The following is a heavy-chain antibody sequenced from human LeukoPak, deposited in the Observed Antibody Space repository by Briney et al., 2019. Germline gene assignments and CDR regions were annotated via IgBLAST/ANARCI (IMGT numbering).Heavy chain of an antibody. J-gene: IGHJ6*03. CDR2: ISAYNGNT. Sequence: VASVKVSCKASGYTFTSYGISWVRQAPGQGLEWMGWISAYNGNTNYAQKLQGRVTMTTDTSTSTAYMELRSLRSDDTAVYYCARDGPASHYDYIWGSYRKMGYMDVWGKGTTVTVSS. V-gene: IGHV1-18*01. D-gene: IGHD3-16*02. CDR1: GYTFTSYG. CDR3: ARDGPASHYDYIWGSYRKMGYMDV.